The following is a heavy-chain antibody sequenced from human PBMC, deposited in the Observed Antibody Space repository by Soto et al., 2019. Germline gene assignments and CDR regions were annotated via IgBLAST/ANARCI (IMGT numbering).Heavy chain of an antibody. CDR2: IFSDNER. Sequence: SGPTLVNPTETLTLTCTVSGFSLPTGKMGVSWIRQPPGKALEWLAHIFSDNERSYSTSLQGRLTISKDTSGSQVVLSMTNVDPVDTATYYCARMKVDSYQFYYAMDVWGQGTTVTVSS. V-gene: IGHV2-26*01. CDR3: ARMKVDSYQFYYAMDV. CDR1: GFSLPTGKMG. J-gene: IGHJ6*02. D-gene: IGHD3-9*01.